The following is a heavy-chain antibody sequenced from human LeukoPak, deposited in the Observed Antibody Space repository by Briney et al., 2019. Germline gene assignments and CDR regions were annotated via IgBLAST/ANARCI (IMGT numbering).Heavy chain of an antibody. CDR2: INHSGST. D-gene: IGHD6-6*01. J-gene: IGHJ5*02. V-gene: IGHV4-34*01. CDR1: GGSISSYY. CDR3: ARGYIAARRVRGLDP. Sequence: PSETLSLTCTVSGGSISSYYWSWIRQPPGKGLEWIGEINHSGSTNYNPSLKSRVTISVDTSKNQFSLKLSSVTAADTAVYYCARGYIAARRVRGLDPLGQGTLVTVSS.